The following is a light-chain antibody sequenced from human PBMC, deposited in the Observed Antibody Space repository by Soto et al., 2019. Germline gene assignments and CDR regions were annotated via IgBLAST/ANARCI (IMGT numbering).Light chain of an antibody. CDR2: DAS. CDR3: QQRRHWPLT. V-gene: IGKV3-11*01. CDR1: QSLSSD. J-gene: IGKJ4*01. Sequence: EIVLTQSPATLSLSPGERATLSCRASQSLSSDLAWYQQKPGQAPRLLIYDASNRATGIPARFSGSGSGTDFTLTISSLEPGDCAVYYCQQRRHWPLTFGGGTVVEIK.